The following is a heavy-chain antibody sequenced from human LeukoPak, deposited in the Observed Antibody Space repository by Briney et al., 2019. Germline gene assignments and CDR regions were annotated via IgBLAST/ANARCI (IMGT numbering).Heavy chain of an antibody. D-gene: IGHD3-16*01. J-gene: IGHJ4*02. CDR3: AKGGGGVLAS. V-gene: IGHV3-23*01. Sequence: GGSLRLSCAASGFTFSTSSMSWVRQAPGKGLAWVLSISGSGGSTYYADSVKGRFTISRDNSRNTLFLQMNSLKADDTAVYYCAKGGGGVLASWGQGTLVTVSS. CDR2: ISGSGGST. CDR1: GFTFSTSS.